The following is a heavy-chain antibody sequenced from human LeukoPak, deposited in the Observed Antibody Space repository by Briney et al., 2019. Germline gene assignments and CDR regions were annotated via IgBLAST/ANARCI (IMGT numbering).Heavy chain of an antibody. Sequence: GGSLRLSCVASGFTFSVYSMHWVRQAPGKGLERVSFISYDGTNKYYVDSVKGRFTISRDNSKNTIYLQMHSLRGEDMAVYYCAKILGRYSYGPVEYWGQGTLVTVSS. D-gene: IGHD5-18*01. CDR2: ISYDGTNK. V-gene: IGHV3-30-3*02. CDR1: GFTFSVYS. J-gene: IGHJ4*02. CDR3: AKILGRYSYGPVEY.